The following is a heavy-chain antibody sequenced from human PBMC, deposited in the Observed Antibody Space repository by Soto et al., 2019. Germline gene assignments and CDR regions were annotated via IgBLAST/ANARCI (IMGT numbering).Heavy chain of an antibody. V-gene: IGHV3-30*18. D-gene: IGHD6-13*01. J-gene: IGHJ4*02. CDR3: AKDRSSSWTFDY. Sequence: QVQLVESGGGVVQPGRSLRLSCAASGFTFSTDGMHWVRQAPGKGLEWVAVISYDGSRKYYADSVKGRFTISRDNSKNTLYLQMTSLRAEDTAVYYCAKDRSSSWTFDYWGQGTLVTVSS. CDR2: ISYDGSRK. CDR1: GFTFSTDG.